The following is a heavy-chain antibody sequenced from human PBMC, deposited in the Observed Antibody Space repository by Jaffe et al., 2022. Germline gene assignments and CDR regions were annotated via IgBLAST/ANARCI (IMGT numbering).Heavy chain of an antibody. Sequence: QVQLQESGPGLVKPSETLSLTCTVSGGSISSYYWSWIRQPPGKGLEWIGYIYYSGSTNYNPSLKSRVTISVDTSKNQFSLKLSSVTAADTAVYYCARDVGYCSGGSCYSFDAFDIWGQGTMVTVSS. J-gene: IGHJ3*02. D-gene: IGHD2-15*01. V-gene: IGHV4-59*01. CDR3: ARDVGYCSGGSCYSFDAFDI. CDR2: IYYSGST. CDR1: GGSISSYY.